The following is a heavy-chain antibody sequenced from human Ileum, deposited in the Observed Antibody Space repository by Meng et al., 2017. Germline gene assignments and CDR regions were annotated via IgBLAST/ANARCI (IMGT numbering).Heavy chain of an antibody. J-gene: IGHJ5*02. V-gene: IGHV4-39*07. D-gene: IGHD3-22*01. Sequence: SETLSLTCTVSGGSISSSSYYWGWIRQPPGKGLEWIGSIYYSGSTYYNPSLKSRVTISVDTSKNQFSLKLSSVTAADTAVYYCASVVTYDSSGDYQSDYNWFDPWGQGTLVTVSS. CDR3: ASVVTYDSSGDYQSDYNWFDP. CDR2: IYYSGST. CDR1: GGSISSSSYY.